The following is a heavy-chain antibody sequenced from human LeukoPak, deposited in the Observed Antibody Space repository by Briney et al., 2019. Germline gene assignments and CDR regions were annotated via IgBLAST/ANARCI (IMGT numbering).Heavy chain of an antibody. CDR3: ASRVAATPTYYYYYGIDV. J-gene: IGHJ6*02. D-gene: IGHD2-15*01. V-gene: IGHV3-7*01. Sequence: GGSLRLSCAASGFTFSSSWMSWVRQAPGKGLEWVANIKQDGSEKYYVDSVKGRFTISRDNAKNPLYLQMSSLRAEDTAVYYCASRVAATPTYYYYYGIDVWGQGTTVTVSS. CDR1: GFTFSSSW. CDR2: IKQDGSEK.